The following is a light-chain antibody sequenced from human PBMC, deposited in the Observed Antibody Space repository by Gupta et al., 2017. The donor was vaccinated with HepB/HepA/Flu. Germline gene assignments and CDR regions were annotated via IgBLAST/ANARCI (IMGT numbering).Light chain of an antibody. CDR1: SSNVGRYN. V-gene: IGLV1-47*02. J-gene: IGLJ1*01. Sequence: QPVLTQPPSASGTPGQRAASSCSGRSSNVGRYNVYWYRQLPGTAPKLLIYNDDRRPSGVPDRFSGAKSGTSASLAISGLRSEDEADYYCAAWDNSLSAYVFGTGTWVTVL. CDR2: NDD. CDR3: AAWDNSLSAYV.